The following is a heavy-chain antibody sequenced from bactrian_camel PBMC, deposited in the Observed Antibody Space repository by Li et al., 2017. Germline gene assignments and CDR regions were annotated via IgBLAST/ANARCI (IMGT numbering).Heavy chain of an antibody. CDR3: ATVAGTVDSDYARARAYVY. D-gene: IGHD4*01. J-gene: IGHJ4*01. CDR2: INSGGDTT. V-gene: IGHV3S1*01. Sequence: HVQLVESGGGLVQPGGSLRLSCAASGFPFTNYWMHWVRQAPGKGLEWVSTINSGGDTTYYADSVKGRFTMSRDNGKNTVYLQMNSLKSEDSALYYCATVAGTVDSDYARARAYVYWGQGTQVTVS. CDR1: GFPFTNYW.